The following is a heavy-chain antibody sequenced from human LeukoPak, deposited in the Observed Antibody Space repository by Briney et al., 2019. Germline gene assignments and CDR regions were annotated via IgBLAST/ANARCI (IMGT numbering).Heavy chain of an antibody. D-gene: IGHD2-2*01. J-gene: IGHJ4*02. CDR3: ARAALYCGSTSCIFAD. V-gene: IGHV3-48*03. CDR2: ISSSGSAI. CDR1: GLLFSSRE. Sequence: QSGGSLTLSCAACGLLFSSREMMWVRQAPGKGREWVSYISSSGSAIYYAVSVKVPFTIPRDNPKNSLSLQRNSLRAEDTAVYYCARAALYCGSTSCIFADGGQGTLVTVSS.